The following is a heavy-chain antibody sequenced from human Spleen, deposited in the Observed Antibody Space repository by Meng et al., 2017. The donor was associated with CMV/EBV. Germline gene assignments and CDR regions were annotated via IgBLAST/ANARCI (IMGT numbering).Heavy chain of an antibody. V-gene: IGHV4-59*01. D-gene: IGHD1-26*01. CDR2: IYYSGST. CDR1: GGSISSYY. Sequence: GSLRLSCTVSGGSISSYYWSWIRQPPGKGLEWIGYIYYSGSTNYNPSLKSRVTISVDTSKNQFSLKLSSVTTSDTAVHYCARAVGATPPDYWGQGTLVTVSS. J-gene: IGHJ4*02. CDR3: ARAVGATPPDY.